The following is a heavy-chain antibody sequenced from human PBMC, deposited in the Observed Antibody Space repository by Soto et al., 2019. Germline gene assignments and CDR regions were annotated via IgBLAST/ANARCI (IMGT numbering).Heavy chain of an antibody. V-gene: IGHV3-13*01. CDR3: ARGGTRYYYYGMDV. D-gene: IGHD1-1*01. Sequence: GGSLRLSCAASGFTFSSYDMHWVRQATGKGLEWVSAIGTAGDTYYPGSVKGRFTISRENAKNSLYLQMNSLRAEDTAVYYCARGGTRYYYYGMDVWGQGTTVTVSS. CDR1: GFTFSSYD. J-gene: IGHJ6*02. CDR2: IGTAGDT.